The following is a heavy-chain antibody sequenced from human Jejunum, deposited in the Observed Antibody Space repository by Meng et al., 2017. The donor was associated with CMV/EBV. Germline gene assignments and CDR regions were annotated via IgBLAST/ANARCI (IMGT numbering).Heavy chain of an antibody. J-gene: IGHJ4*02. CDR1: GFPLNRYG. D-gene: IGHD3-22*01. CDR2: LWYDGSRK. Sequence: SGFPLNRYGIHRGRRFPGKGLEWVAVLWYDGSRKYFADSVQGRFSISRDDSKNTVYLQMNSLRAEDTAVYYCARDNDGSSHYSQFDYWGQGTLVTVSS. V-gene: IGHV3-33*01. CDR3: ARDNDGSSHYSQFDY.